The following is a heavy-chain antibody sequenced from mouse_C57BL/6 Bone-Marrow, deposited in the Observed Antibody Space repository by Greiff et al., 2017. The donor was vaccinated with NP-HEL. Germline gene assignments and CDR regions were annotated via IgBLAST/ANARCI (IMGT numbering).Heavy chain of an antibody. CDR1: GYTFTSYD. V-gene: IGHV1-85*01. CDR2: IYPRDGST. D-gene: IGHD1-1*01. J-gene: IGHJ2*01. Sequence: QVQLKQSGPELVKPGASVKLSCKASGYTFTSYDINWVKQRPGQGLEWIGWIYPRDGSTKYNEKFKGKATLTVDTSSSTAYMELHSLTSEDAAVYFCARRSITTVVSFDYWGQGTTLTVSS. CDR3: ARRSITTVVSFDY.